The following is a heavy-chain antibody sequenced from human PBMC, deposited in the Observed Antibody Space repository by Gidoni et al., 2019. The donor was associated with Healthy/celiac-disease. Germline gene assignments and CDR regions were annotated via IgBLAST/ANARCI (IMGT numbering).Heavy chain of an antibody. CDR1: GFTFSSYS. D-gene: IGHD3-3*01. V-gene: IGHV3-21*01. CDR3: ATLVVIIPDAFDI. J-gene: IGHJ3*02. CDR2: ISSSSSYI. Sequence: EVQLVESGGGLVKPGGSLRLSCAASGFTFSSYSMNWVRQAPGKGLEWVSSISSSSSYIYYADSVKGRFTISRDNAKNSLYLQMNSLRAEDTAVYYCATLVVIIPDAFDIWGQGTMVTVSS.